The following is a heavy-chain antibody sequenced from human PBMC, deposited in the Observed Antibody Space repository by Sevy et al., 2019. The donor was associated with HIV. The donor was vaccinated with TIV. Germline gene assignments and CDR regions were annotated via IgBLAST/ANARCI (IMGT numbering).Heavy chain of an antibody. D-gene: IGHD3-16*02. CDR1: GFMFNSYS. Sequence: GGSLRLSCAASGFMFNSYSMNWVRQAPGTGLEWLSYINSGSGSISYADSVKGRFTISRDNAKNSLYLQMNSLRAEDTAVYYCVRTVSGTFRYDDYWGQGTLVTVSS. CDR3: VRTVSGTFRYDDY. V-gene: IGHV3-48*01. CDR2: INSGSGSI. J-gene: IGHJ4*02.